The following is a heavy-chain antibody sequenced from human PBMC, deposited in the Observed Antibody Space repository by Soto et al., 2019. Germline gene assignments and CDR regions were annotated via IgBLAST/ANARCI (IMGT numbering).Heavy chain of an antibody. CDR2: ISSSSSYI. Sequence: EVQLVESGGGLVKPGGSLRLSCAASGFTFSSYSMNWVRQAPGKGLEWVSSISSSSSYIYYADSVKVRFTISRDNAKNSLYLQRNSLRAEDTAVYYCARARKYSSSWDPRTYFDYWGQGTLVTVSS. D-gene: IGHD6-13*01. CDR1: GFTFSSYS. V-gene: IGHV3-21*01. J-gene: IGHJ4*02. CDR3: ARARKYSSSWDPRTYFDY.